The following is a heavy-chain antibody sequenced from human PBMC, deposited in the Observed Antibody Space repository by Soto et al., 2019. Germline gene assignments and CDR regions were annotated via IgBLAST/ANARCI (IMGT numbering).Heavy chain of an antibody. J-gene: IGHJ4*02. V-gene: IGHV4-34*01. CDR3: ARGGGHFDWLLSRHIDY. D-gene: IGHD3-9*01. Sequence: PPETMSLTCAVYGGSFSDYYWSWIRQYPGKGLEWIGEISHGGATNYNPSLKSRVTISVDTSKNQFSLKLTSVTAADTAVYYCARGGGHFDWLLSRHIDYWGQGTLVSVSS. CDR2: ISHGGAT. CDR1: GGSFSDYY.